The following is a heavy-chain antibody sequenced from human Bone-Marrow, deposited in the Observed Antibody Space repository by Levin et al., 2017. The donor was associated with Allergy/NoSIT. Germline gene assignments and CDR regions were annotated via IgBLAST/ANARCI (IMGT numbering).Heavy chain of an antibody. J-gene: IGHJ3*02. Sequence: GGSLRLSCAASGFTFNNYALNWVRQAPGNGLGWVAVVIGSGGSTYYADSMKGRFTISRDNSKNTVYLQMNSLRAEDTAVYYCAKGSTRGEYIRGAFDIWGQGTRVTVSS. CDR1: GFTFNNYA. D-gene: IGHD4-17*01. CDR2: VIGSGGST. V-gene: IGHV3-23*01. CDR3: AKGSTRGEYIRGAFDI.